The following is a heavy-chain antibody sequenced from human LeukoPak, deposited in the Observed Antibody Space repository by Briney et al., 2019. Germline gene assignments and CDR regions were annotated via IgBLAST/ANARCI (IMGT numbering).Heavy chain of an antibody. CDR2: ISSSSSSII. D-gene: IGHD1-1*01. V-gene: IGHV3-48*02. CDR1: GFTFSSYS. Sequence: GGSLRLSCAASGFTFSSYSMNWVRQAPGKGLEWVSYISSSSSSIIHYADSVKGRFTISSDNAKNSVYLQMNSLRDEDTAVYYCARRVATAYDYWGQGTLVTVSS. J-gene: IGHJ4*02. CDR3: ARRVATAYDY.